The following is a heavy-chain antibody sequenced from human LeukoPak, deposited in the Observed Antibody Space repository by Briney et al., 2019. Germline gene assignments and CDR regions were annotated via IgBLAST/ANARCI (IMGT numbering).Heavy chain of an antibody. V-gene: IGHV3-48*03. D-gene: IGHD3-22*01. J-gene: IGHJ4*02. CDR2: ISSSGSTI. CDR3: AAGLDYYDSSGFDY. CDR1: GFTFSSYE. Sequence: GGSLRLSCAASGFTFSSYEMNWVRQAPGKGLEWVLYISSSGSTIYYADSVKGRFTISRDNAKNSLYLQMNSLRAEDTAVYYCAAGLDYYDSSGFDYWGQGTLVTVFS.